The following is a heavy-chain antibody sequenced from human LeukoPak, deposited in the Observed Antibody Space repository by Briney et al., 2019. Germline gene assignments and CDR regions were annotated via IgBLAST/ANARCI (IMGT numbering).Heavy chain of an antibody. D-gene: IGHD6-19*01. CDR2: IYYSGTT. Sequence: PSETLSLTCTVSGGSISSLTYYSGWFRQPPGKGLEWFASIYYSGTTYYSPSLKSRVTISVNRSNNQFSLRLSSVTAADTAVYFCAGYSSGWSSGGGYWGQGTLVTVSS. CDR1: GGSISSLTYY. CDR3: AGYSSGWSSGGGY. V-gene: IGHV4-39*01. J-gene: IGHJ4*02.